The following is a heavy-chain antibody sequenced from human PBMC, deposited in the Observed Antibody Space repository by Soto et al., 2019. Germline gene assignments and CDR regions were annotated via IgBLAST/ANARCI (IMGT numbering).Heavy chain of an antibody. J-gene: IGHJ3*01. CDR2: IGPK. V-gene: IGHV3-33*01. CDR1: GISFRTYG. Sequence: SLRLSCAVSGISFRTYGFHWVRQPPGKGLQWVAVIGPKGHSGSVEGRFTISRDNSRDTLYLQVTNLRAEDTAVYYCARDDPFGNENALDLWGQGTMVTVSS. D-gene: IGHD1-1*01. CDR3: ARDDPFGNENALDL.